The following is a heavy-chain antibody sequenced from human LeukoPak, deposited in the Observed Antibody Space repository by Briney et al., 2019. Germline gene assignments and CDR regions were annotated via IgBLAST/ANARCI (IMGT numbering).Heavy chain of an antibody. CDR1: GFTFRASG. J-gene: IGHJ4*02. CDR3: AKDGGTHFDH. Sequence: GGSLRLSCAASGFTFRASGMNWVRQAPGKGLEWVSYISSSGTTISYAQSVKGRFTITRDNAQNSLTLHMNTLRADDTAVYYFAKDGGTHFDHWGQGTLVTVSS. D-gene: IGHD1-26*01. CDR2: ISSSGTTI. V-gene: IGHV3-48*01.